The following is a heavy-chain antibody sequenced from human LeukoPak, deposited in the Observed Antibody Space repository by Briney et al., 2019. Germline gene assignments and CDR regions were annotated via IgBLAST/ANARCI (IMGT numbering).Heavy chain of an antibody. D-gene: IGHD4-11*01. J-gene: IGHJ4*02. CDR3: AKDAERGFDFSNSLQS. CDR2: IWNDGSDK. V-gene: IGHV3-33*06. Sequence: PGRSLRLSCTTSGFTFSHYAMHWVRQAPGKGLQWVAVIWNDGSDKYYGDSVKGRFTISRDNSKKTVHLQLSSLRVEDTAVYYYAKDAERGFDFSNSLQSWGQGTLVTVSS. CDR1: GFTFSHYA.